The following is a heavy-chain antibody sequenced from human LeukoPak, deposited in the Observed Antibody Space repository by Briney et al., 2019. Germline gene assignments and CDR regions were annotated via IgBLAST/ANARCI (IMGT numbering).Heavy chain of an antibody. J-gene: IGHJ4*02. D-gene: IGHD1-1*01. CDR2: ISSSSSTI. CDR3: ARNVAFDY. V-gene: IGHV3-48*02. CDR1: GFSFSTYS. Sequence: GGSLRLSCAASGFSFSTYSMNWVRQARGKGLEWISYISSSSSTIYYADSVKGRFTISRDNAKNSLYLQMNSLRDEDTAVYYCARNVAFDYWGQGTLVTVSS.